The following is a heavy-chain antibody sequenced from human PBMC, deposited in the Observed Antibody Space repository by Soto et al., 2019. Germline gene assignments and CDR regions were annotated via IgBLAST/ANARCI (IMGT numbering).Heavy chain of an antibody. D-gene: IGHD6-13*01. V-gene: IGHV3-23*01. J-gene: IGHJ6*02. CDR2: ISGSGGST. CDR3: AKDQHGVGQHPFYYYYGMDV. CDR1: GFTFSSYA. Sequence: HPGGSLRLSCAASGFTFSSYAMSWVRQAPGKGLEWVSAISGSGGSTYYADSVKGRFTISRDNSKNTLYLQMNSLRAEDTAVYYCAKDQHGVGQHPFYYYYGMDVRGQGTTVTVSS.